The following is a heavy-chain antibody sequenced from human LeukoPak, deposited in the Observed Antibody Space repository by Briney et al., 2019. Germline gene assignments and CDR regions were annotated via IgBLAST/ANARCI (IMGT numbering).Heavy chain of an antibody. CDR2: ISGSGGST. CDR1: GFTFSSYA. Sequence: PGGSLRLSCAASGFTFSSYAVSWVRQAPGKGLEWVSAISGSGGSTYYADSVKGRFTISRDNSKNTLYLQMNSLRAEDTAVYYCAKDMTYYYDSSGYYSDYWGQGTLVTVSS. V-gene: IGHV3-23*01. CDR3: AKDMTYYYDSSGYYSDY. J-gene: IGHJ4*02. D-gene: IGHD3-22*01.